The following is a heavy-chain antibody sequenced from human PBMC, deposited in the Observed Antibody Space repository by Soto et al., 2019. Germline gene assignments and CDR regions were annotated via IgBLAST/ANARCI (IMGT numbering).Heavy chain of an antibody. V-gene: IGHV4-34*01. CDR2: INHSGST. CDR3: ARGKGGYGSWGWFDP. CDR1: GGSFSDYY. Sequence: QVQLQQWGAGLLKPSETLSLTCAVYGGSFSDYYWSWIRQPPGKGMEWIGEINHSGSTNSNPSLKSLVTISVDTSKNQFSLKLSSLTAADTAVYYCARGKGGYGSWGWFDPWGQGTLVTVSS. J-gene: IGHJ5*02. D-gene: IGHD3-10*01.